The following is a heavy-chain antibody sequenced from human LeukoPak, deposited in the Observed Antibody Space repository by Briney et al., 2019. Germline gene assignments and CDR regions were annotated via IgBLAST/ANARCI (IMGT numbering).Heavy chain of an antibody. CDR1: GFTFSSYS. V-gene: IGHV3-21*01. CDR3: AREKYCSGGSCYSNYYYGMDV. J-gene: IGHJ6*02. Sequence: GGSLRLSCAASGFTFSSYSMSWVRQAPGKGLEWVSSISDDSNWIYNADSVKGRFTISRDNAKNSLYLQMNSLRAEDTAVYYCAREKYCSGGSCYSNYYYGMDVWGQGTTVTVSS. CDR2: ISDDSNWI. D-gene: IGHD2-15*01.